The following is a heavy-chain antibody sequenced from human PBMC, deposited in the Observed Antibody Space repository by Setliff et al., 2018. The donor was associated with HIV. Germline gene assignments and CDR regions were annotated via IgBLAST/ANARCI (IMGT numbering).Heavy chain of an antibody. Sequence: PGGSLRLSCAASGFTFSSYGMHWVRQAPGKGLEWVAVIWYDGSNKYYADSVKGRFTISRDNSKNTLYLQMNSLRAEDTAVYYCARGGPYSSSSDTYDFWGQGTLVTVSS. J-gene: IGHJ4*02. V-gene: IGHV3-33*01. CDR1: GFTFSSYG. CDR2: IWYDGSNK. D-gene: IGHD6-6*01. CDR3: ARGGPYSSSSDTYDF.